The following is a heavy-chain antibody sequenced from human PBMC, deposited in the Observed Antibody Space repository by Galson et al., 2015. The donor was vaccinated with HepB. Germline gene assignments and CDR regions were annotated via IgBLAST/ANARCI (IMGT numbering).Heavy chain of an antibody. Sequence: SVKVSCKAPGGTFSSYAISWVRQAPGQGLEWMGGIIPILGIANYAQKFQGRVAITADKSTSTAYMELSSLRSEDTAVYYCASAPGDWGGSYWGQGTLVTVSS. CDR3: ASAPGDWGGSY. CDR1: GGTFSSYA. V-gene: IGHV1-69*10. D-gene: IGHD7-27*01. J-gene: IGHJ4*02. CDR2: IIPILGIA.